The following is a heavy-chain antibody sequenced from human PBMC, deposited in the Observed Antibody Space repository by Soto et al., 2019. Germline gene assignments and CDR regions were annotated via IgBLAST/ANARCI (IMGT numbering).Heavy chain of an antibody. CDR3: ARSLDIVLLPAAMQVGWFDP. CDR2: IYHSGGT. J-gene: IGHJ5*02. CDR1: GGSISSGGYS. Sequence: QLQLQESGSRLVKPSQTLSLTCAVSGGSISSGGYSWSWIRQPPGKGLEWIGYIYHSGGTYYNPSLKSRVTISVDRSKNQFSLKLSSVTAADTAVYYCARSLDIVLLPAAMQVGWFDPWGQGTLVTVSS. V-gene: IGHV4-30-2*01. D-gene: IGHD2-2*03.